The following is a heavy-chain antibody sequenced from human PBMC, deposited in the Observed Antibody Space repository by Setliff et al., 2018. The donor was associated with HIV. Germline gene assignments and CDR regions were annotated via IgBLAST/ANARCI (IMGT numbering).Heavy chain of an antibody. CDR3: ARGQWPAPRPDFSDGYYNYGMDV. V-gene: IGHV4-59*11. D-gene: IGHD2-2*01. Sequence: SETLSLTCTVSGGSIRSHYWNWIRQSPGKGLEWIAYFYYSGSPNYNPSLKSRVTMSVDTSKNQISLTLTSVTAADAAVYYCARGQWPAPRPDFSDGYYNYGMDVCGQGTTVTVSS. J-gene: IGHJ6*02. CDR1: GGSIRSHY. CDR2: FYYSGSP.